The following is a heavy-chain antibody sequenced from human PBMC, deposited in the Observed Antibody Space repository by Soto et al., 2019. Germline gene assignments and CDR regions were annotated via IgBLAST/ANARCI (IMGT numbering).Heavy chain of an antibody. CDR3: ARKGAAASYSHYYMDV. Sequence: SETLSLTCTVSGGSISSGGYYWSWIRQHPGQGLEWIGYIYYSGNTNYNPSLKSRVTISVDTSRNQFSLKLTSVTAADTAVYYCARKGAAASYSHYYMDVWGRGTTVTVSS. V-gene: IGHV4-61*08. D-gene: IGHD6-13*01. CDR2: IYYSGNT. J-gene: IGHJ6*03. CDR1: GGSISSGGYY.